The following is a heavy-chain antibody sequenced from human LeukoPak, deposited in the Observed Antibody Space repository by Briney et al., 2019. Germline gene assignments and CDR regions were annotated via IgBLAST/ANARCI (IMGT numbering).Heavy chain of an antibody. Sequence: GGSLRLSCAASGFIFSDYYMSWIRQAPGKGLEWVSYISTSGTTIYYADSVKGRFTISRDNAKNSLYLQMNSLRAEDTTVYYCARGSGGSCYRYWGQGTLVTVSS. CDR3: ARGSGGSCYRY. J-gene: IGHJ4*02. CDR2: ISTSGTTI. V-gene: IGHV3-11*04. CDR1: GFIFSDYY. D-gene: IGHD2-15*01.